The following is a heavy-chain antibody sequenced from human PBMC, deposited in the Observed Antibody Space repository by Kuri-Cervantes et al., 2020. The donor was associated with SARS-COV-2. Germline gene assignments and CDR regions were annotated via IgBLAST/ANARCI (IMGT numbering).Heavy chain of an antibody. CDR2: ISHDGKNK. D-gene: IGHD4/OR15-4a*01. Sequence: GESLKISCAASGFNFSRTDMHWVRQAPGKGLEWVAVISHDGKNKKCIASGKGRFTISRDNSQNTLYLHMKSLRSEDTAMYYCAKGRVGAQDFWGQGTLVTVSS. V-gene: IGHV3-30*18. CDR1: GFNFSRTD. CDR3: AKGRVGAQDF. J-gene: IGHJ4*02.